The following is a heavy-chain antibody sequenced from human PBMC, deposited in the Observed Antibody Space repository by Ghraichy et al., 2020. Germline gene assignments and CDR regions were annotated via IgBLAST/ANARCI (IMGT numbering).Heavy chain of an antibody. D-gene: IGHD5-18*01. J-gene: IGHJ4*02. CDR1: GGSFSGYY. V-gene: IGHV4-34*01. CDR2: INQSGYT. Sequence: SQTLSLTCAVYGGSFSGYYWGWIRQPPGKGLEYIGEINQSGYTNYNPSLKSRVTISVDTSKSQFSLKLNSVTAADTAVYYCARDGGYSYGFQSVKREHFDYWGQGTLVTVSS. CDR3: ARDGGYSYGFQSVKREHFDY.